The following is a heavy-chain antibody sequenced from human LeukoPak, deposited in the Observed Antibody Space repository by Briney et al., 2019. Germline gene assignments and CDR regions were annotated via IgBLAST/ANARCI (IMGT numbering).Heavy chain of an antibody. CDR2: ISGSGGST. V-gene: IGHV3-23*01. J-gene: IGHJ4*02. CDR1: GFTFSSYA. D-gene: IGHD2-15*01. CDR3: AKRGGYCTGGSCYSYYFDH. Sequence: GGSLRLSCAASGFTFSSYAVSWVRQAPGKGLEWVSIISGSGGSTYYADSVKGRFTISRDNSKNTLYLQMNSLRAEDTAVYYCAKRGGYCTGGSCYSYYFDHWGQGTLVTVSS.